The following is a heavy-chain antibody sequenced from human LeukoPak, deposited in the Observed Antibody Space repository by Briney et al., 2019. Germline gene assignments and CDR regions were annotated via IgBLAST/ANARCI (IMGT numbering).Heavy chain of an antibody. J-gene: IGHJ4*02. CDR2: FDPESGKT. CDR1: GHTLAELS. V-gene: IGHV1-24*01. Sequence: GASVKVSCKISGHTLAELSMHWVRQGPGKGLDWMGGFDPESGKTIYAEKFQGRVSMTEDTSTGTAYMELNSLGSEDTAIYYCATNTYNGYAIDSWGQGTLVTVSS. CDR3: ATNTYNGYAIDS. D-gene: IGHD5-12*01.